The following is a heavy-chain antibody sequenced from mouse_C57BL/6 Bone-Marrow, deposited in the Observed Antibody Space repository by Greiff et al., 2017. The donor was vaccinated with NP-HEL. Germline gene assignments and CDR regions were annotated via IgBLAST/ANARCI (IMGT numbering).Heavy chain of an antibody. CDR3: ARRYYGSSPLYYAMDY. J-gene: IGHJ4*01. V-gene: IGHV14-3*01. Sequence: VQLQQSVAELVRPGASVKLSCTASGFNIKNTYMHWVKQRPEQGLEWIGRIDPANGNTKYAPKFQGKATITADTSSNTAYLQLSSLTSEDTAIYYCARRYYGSSPLYYAMDYWGQGTSVTVSS. CDR2: IDPANGNT. CDR1: GFNIKNTY. D-gene: IGHD1-1*01.